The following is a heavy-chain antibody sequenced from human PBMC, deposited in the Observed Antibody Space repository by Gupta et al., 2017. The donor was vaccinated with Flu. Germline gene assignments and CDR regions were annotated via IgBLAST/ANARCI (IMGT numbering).Heavy chain of an antibody. CDR3: ARYAHGGSSTCPHNYYFFYMDV. J-gene: IGHJ6*03. D-gene: IGHD2-15*01. Sequence: RQAPGKGLEWISYSSTIGSTIYYADAVKGRFTISRDNAKNSLYLQMNGLRAEDTAIYYCARYAHGGSSTCPHNYYFFYMDVWGKGATVTVSS. CDR2: SSTIGSTI. V-gene: IGHV3-48*03.